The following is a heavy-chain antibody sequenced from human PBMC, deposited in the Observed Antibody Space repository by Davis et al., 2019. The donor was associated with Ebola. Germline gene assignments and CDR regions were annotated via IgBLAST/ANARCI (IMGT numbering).Heavy chain of an antibody. CDR2: ISSSSSYI. CDR3: ARELGGRDGYNCDY. D-gene: IGHD5-24*01. Sequence: GESLKISCAASGFTFSSYSMNWVRQAPGKGLEWVSSISSSSSYIYYADSVKGRFTISRDNAKNSLYLQMNSLRAEDTAVYYCARELGGRDGYNCDYWGQGTLVTVSS. V-gene: IGHV3-21*01. J-gene: IGHJ4*02. CDR1: GFTFSSYS.